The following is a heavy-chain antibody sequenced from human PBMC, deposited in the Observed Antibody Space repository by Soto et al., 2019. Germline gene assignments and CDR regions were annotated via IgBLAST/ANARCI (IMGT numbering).Heavy chain of an antibody. J-gene: IGHJ6*03. Sequence: QVQLVQSGAEVKKPGASVKVSCKVSGYTLTELSMHWVRQAPGKGLEWMGGFDPEDGETIYAQKFQGRVTMTEDTSTDTAYMELSSLRSEDTAVYYCATASYCSSTSCYILSYMDVWGKGTTVTVSS. CDR1: GYTLTELS. CDR2: FDPEDGET. CDR3: ATASYCSSTSCYILSYMDV. V-gene: IGHV1-24*01. D-gene: IGHD2-2*02.